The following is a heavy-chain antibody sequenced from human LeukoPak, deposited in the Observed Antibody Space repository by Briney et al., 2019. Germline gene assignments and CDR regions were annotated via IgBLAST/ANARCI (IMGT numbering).Heavy chain of an antibody. D-gene: IGHD3-10*01. Sequence: SQTLSLTCAVTGDSINRGAYSWSWIRQPPGKSLDLLGYIHYSGSTYYNPSLKSRVTISLDRPKNQFSLKLTSVTAADTAVYYCARVNYYGSGSYLWFDPWGHGTLVTVSS. J-gene: IGHJ5*02. CDR1: GDSINRGAYS. V-gene: IGHV4-30-2*01. CDR3: ARVNYYGSGSYLWFDP. CDR2: IHYSGST.